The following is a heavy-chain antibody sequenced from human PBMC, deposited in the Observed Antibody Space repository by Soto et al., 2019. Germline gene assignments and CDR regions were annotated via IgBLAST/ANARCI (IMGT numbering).Heavy chain of an antibody. V-gene: IGHV3-73*01. J-gene: IGHJ6*03. CDR2: IRSKADSYAT. Sequence: GGSLRLPCAASGVTFSGSAMHWVRQAYGKGLEWFGRIRSKADSYATAYAASVKGRFTISRDDSKNTLYLQMNSLKTEDTAVYYCTTDPSYDFWSGFPRPYYYYMDVWGKGTTVTVSS. D-gene: IGHD3-3*01. CDR1: GVTFSGSA. CDR3: TTDPSYDFWSGFPRPYYYYMDV.